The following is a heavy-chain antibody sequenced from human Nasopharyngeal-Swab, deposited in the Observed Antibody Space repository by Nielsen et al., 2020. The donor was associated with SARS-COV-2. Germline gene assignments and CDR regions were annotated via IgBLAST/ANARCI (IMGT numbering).Heavy chain of an antibody. CDR1: GFTFSSYS. CDR2: ISSSSSYI. V-gene: IGHV3-21*01. Sequence: GGSLRLSCAASGFTFSSYSMNWVRQAPGKGLEWVSSISSSSSYIYYADSVKGRFTISRDNAKNSLYLQMNSLRAEDTAVYYCARGLSVVVGRRDYFDYWGQGTLVTVSS. D-gene: IGHD2-21*01. CDR3: ARGLSVVVGRRDYFDY. J-gene: IGHJ4*02.